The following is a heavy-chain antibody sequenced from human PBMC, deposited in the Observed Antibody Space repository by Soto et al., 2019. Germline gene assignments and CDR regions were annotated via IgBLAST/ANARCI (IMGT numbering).Heavy chain of an antibody. D-gene: IGHD3-3*02. Sequence: QVQLVESGGGVVQPGRSLRLSCAASGFTFSSYGMHWVRQAPGKGLEWVAVISYDGSNKYYADSVKGRFTISRDNSKNTLYLHMNSLRAEDTAVYYCAKDRGGRTFLEWLLVAFDYWGQGTLVTVSS. CDR1: GFTFSSYG. V-gene: IGHV3-30*18. J-gene: IGHJ4*02. CDR2: ISYDGSNK. CDR3: AKDRGGRTFLEWLLVAFDY.